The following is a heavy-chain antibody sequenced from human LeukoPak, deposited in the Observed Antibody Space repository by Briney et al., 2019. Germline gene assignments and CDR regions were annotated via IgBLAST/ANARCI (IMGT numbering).Heavy chain of an antibody. J-gene: IGHJ6*02. CDR3: ARVDLGYCSSTSCYTVDYYYYGMDV. D-gene: IGHD2-2*02. CDR2: ISAYNGNT. V-gene: IGHV1-18*01. Sequence: ASVKVPCKASGYTFTSYGISWVRQAPGQGLEWMGWISAYNGNTNYAQKLQGRVTMTTDTSTSTAYMELRSLRSDDTAVYYCARVDLGYCSSTSCYTVDYYYYGMDVWGQGTTVTVSS. CDR1: GYTFTSYG.